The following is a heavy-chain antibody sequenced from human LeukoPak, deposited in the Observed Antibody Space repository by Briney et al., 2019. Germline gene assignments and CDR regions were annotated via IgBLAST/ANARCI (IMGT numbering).Heavy chain of an antibody. CDR3: ARGTPYYDFWSGYYHYYFDY. CDR2: IYTSGST. CDR1: GGSISSYY. J-gene: IGHJ4*02. Sequence: SETLSLTCTVSGGSISSYYWSWIRQPAGKGLEWIGRIYTSGSTNYNPSLKSRVTMSVDTSKNQFSLKLSSVTAADTAVYYCARGTPYYDFWSGYYHYYFDYWGQGTLVTVSS. D-gene: IGHD3-3*01. V-gene: IGHV4-4*07.